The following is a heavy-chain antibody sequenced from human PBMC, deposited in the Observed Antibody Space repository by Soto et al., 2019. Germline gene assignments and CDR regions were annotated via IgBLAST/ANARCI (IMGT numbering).Heavy chain of an antibody. CDR3: SAASPFSGSVFDY. Sequence: EVQLVESGGGLVKPGGSLRLSCAASGFSFRTTWMAWVRQAPGKGLEWVGRIKSKSAGETTDYAEPVKGRFTISRDDSKDTLNLHVDSPETGDSAVYYCSAASPFSGSVFDYWGQGTLVTVSS. J-gene: IGHJ4*02. CDR2: IKSKSAGETT. D-gene: IGHD1-26*01. V-gene: IGHV3-15*05. CDR1: GFSFRTTW.